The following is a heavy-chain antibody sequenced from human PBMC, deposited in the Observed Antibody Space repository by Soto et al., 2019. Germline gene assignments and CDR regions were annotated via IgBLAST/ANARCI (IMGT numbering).Heavy chain of an antibody. CDR2: ISYDGSNK. V-gene: IGHV3-30-3*01. CDR1: GFTFSSYA. Sequence: GGSLRLSCAASGFTFSSYAMHWVRQAPGKGLEWVAVISYDGSNKYYADSVKGRFTISRDNSKNTLYLQMNSLRAEDTAVYYCARDAANSPVDSSGYYYLIGHYYFDYWGQGTLVTVSS. J-gene: IGHJ4*02. D-gene: IGHD3-22*01. CDR3: ARDAANSPVDSSGYYYLIGHYYFDY.